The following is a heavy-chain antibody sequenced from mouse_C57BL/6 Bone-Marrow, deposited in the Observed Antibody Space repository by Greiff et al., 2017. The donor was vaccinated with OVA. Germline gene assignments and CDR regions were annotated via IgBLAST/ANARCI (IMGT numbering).Heavy chain of an antibody. J-gene: IGHJ2*01. CDR2: IDPEDGET. Sequence: VQLKQSGAELVKPGASVKLSCTASGFTIKDYYMHWVKQGTEKGLEWIGRIDPEDGETKYAPKFQGKATITADTSSNTAYLQLSSLTSEDTAVDYCARKLGATGGFDYWGQGTTLTVSS. CDR1: GFTIKDYY. D-gene: IGHD3-1*01. V-gene: IGHV14-2*01. CDR3: ARKLGATGGFDY.